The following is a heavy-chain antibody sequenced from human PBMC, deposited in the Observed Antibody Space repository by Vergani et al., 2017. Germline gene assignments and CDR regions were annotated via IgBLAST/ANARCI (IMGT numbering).Heavy chain of an antibody. CDR3: VKEKIDLGSYCFDS. CDR2: ISNSGNTI. D-gene: IGHD1-26*01. J-gene: IGHJ4*03. V-gene: IGHV3-11*01. Sequence: QVQLVESGGGLVKPGGSLRLSCAASGFSFSDHYMTWIRQAPGKGLEWVSYISNSGNTIEYADSVKGRFSISRDNAKSSLFLQMDSLRCEDTAIYYCVKEKIDLGSYCFDSWGHGILVTVSS. CDR1: GFSFSDHY.